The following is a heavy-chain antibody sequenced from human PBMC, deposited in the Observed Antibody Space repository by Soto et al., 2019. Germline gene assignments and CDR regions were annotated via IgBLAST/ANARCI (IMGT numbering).Heavy chain of an antibody. CDR2: IHPGDSDT. CDR1: GFSFSRYT. CDR3: TLSYGDSYYYYYGMDV. D-gene: IGHD4-17*01. Sequence: EMQLVQSGAEVKKSGESLKISCVGSGFSFSRYTVGWLRQVPGKGLEWMGVIHPGDSDTIYSPSFQGQVTISADKSISTAYLQWSSLKASDTAMYYCTLSYGDSYYYYYGMDVWGQGTTVTVSS. J-gene: IGHJ6*02. V-gene: IGHV5-51*01.